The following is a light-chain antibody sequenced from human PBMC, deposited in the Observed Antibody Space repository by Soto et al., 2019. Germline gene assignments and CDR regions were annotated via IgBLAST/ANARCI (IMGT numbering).Light chain of an antibody. V-gene: IGKV3-20*01. Sequence: VLTQSPGTVPLSPGERATLSCRASQTIRNNFLAWYQHKPGQAPSLLIYGSSNRATGIPDMFSCSGCGTDFTLTIRTLEPEYFAVYYWHQYSHSRQSTFGQGTKLEIK. J-gene: IGKJ2*02. CDR2: GSS. CDR3: HQYSHSRQST. CDR1: QTIRNNF.